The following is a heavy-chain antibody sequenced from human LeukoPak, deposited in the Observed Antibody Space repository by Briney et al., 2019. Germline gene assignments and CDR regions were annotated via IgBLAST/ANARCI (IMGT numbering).Heavy chain of an antibody. Sequence: SVKVSCEASGGTFSSYAISWVRQAPGQGLEWMGGIIPIFGTANYAQKFQGRVTITADESTSTAYMELSSLRSEDTAVYYCARDLFPRVAGQDAFDIWGQGTMVTVSS. CDR1: GGTFSSYA. V-gene: IGHV1-69*13. CDR3: ARDLFPRVAGQDAFDI. J-gene: IGHJ3*02. CDR2: IIPIFGTA. D-gene: IGHD6-19*01.